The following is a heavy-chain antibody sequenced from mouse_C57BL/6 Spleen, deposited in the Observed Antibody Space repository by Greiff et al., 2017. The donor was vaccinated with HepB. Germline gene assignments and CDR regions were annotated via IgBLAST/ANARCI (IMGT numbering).Heavy chain of an antibody. Sequence: QVQLQQSGAELVRPGASVKLSCKASGYTFTDYYINWVKQRPGQGLEWIARIYPGSGNTYYNEKFKGKATLTSEKSSSTAYMQLSSLTSEDSAVYFCAGEAYYGSSDYWGQGTTLTVSS. CDR2: IYPGSGNT. CDR3: AGEAYYGSSDY. D-gene: IGHD1-1*01. V-gene: IGHV1-76*01. J-gene: IGHJ2*01. CDR1: GYTFTDYY.